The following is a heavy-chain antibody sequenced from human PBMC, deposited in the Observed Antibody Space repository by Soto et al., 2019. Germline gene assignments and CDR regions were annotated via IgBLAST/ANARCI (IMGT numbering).Heavy chain of an antibody. J-gene: IGHJ4*02. D-gene: IGHD2-15*01. Sequence: GGSLRLSCATSGFGLSSYAMHWVRQAPGKGLEWVALMSYDETKKNYADSVKGRFTISRDTSKNTLFLQMNNLRVEDTAVYYCAKDRRDGDFMHILVVDFWGQGALVTVSS. V-gene: IGHV3-30*18. CDR2: MSYDETKK. CDR1: GFGLSSYA. CDR3: AKDRRDGDFMHILVVDF.